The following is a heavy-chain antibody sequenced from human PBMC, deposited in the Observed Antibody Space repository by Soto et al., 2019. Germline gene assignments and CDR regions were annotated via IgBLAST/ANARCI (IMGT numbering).Heavy chain of an antibody. D-gene: IGHD1-26*01. CDR1: GFTFSSYG. Sequence: GGSLRLSCAASGFTFSSYGMHWVRQAPGKGLEWVAVIWYDGSEKYYVDSVKGRFTISRDNAKNSLYLQMNSLRAEDTAVYYCAREIVGATKYKTYYYYGMDVCGQGTTLPVSS. CDR2: IWYDGSEK. J-gene: IGHJ6*02. CDR3: AREIVGATKYKTYYYYGMDV. V-gene: IGHV3-33*01.